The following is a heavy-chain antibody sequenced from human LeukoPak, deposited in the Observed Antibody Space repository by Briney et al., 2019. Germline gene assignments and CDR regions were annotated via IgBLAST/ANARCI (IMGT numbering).Heavy chain of an antibody. CDR1: GYTFTGYY. J-gene: IGHJ4*02. CDR2: INPNSGGT. Sequence: ASVKVSCKASGYTFTGYYMHWVRQAPGQGLEWMGWINPNSGGTNYAQKFQGRVTMTRDTSISTAHMELSRLRSDDTAVYYCARARDYGDYAVDYWGQGTLVTASS. V-gene: IGHV1-2*02. D-gene: IGHD4-17*01. CDR3: ARARDYGDYAVDY.